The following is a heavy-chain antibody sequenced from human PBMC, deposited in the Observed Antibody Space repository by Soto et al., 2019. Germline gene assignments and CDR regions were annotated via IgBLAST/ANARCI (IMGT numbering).Heavy chain of an antibody. CDR3: ARGITIFGVVSPDYGMDV. J-gene: IGHJ6*02. V-gene: IGHV1-18*01. Sequence: ASVKVSCKASGYTFTSYGISWVRQAPGQGLEWMGWISAYNGNTNYAQKLQGRVTMTTDTSTSTAYMELRSLRSDDTAVYYCARGITIFGVVSPDYGMDVWGQGTTVTVSS. CDR2: ISAYNGNT. CDR1: GYTFTSYG. D-gene: IGHD3-3*01.